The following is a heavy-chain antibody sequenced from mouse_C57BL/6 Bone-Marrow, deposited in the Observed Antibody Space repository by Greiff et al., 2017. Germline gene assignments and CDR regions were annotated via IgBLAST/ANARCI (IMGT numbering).Heavy chain of an antibody. CDR3: SREGYSNYPHCCAMDY. V-gene: IGHV1-69*01. Sequence: VQLQQPGAELVMPGASVKLSCKASGYTFTSYWIHWVKQRPGQGLEWIGEIDPSDSYTNYNQKFKGKSTLTVDKSSSTAYMQLSSLTSEDSAVYYCSREGYSNYPHCCAMDYWGQGTSVTVSS. D-gene: IGHD2-5*01. CDR1: GYTFTSYW. J-gene: IGHJ4*01. CDR2: IDPSDSYT.